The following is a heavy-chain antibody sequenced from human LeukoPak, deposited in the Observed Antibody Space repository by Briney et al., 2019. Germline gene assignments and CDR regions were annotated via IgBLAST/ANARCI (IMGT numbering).Heavy chain of an antibody. CDR3: AKDPL. CDR2: IYLRGNT. Sequence: GSLRLSCAASGFTFSSYAMSWVRQAPGKGLEWVGEIYLRGNTNYNPSLESRVTISVDESKTQLSLRLESVTAADTAVYYCAKDPLWGQGTLVTVSS. V-gene: IGHV4-4*02. J-gene: IGHJ4*02. CDR1: GFTFSSYAM.